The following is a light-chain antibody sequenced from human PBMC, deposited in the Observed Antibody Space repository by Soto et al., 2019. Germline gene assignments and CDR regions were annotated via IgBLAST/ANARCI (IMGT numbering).Light chain of an antibody. CDR1: SSNIGASSD. J-gene: IGLJ1*01. V-gene: IGLV1-40*01. CDR2: GNS. CDR3: QSYDSSLSGYV. Sequence: QSVLTQTPSVSGAPGQRVTISCTGSSSNIGASSDVHWYQQLPGTAPKLLINGNSNRPSGVPDRFAGSKSGTSASLAITGLQAEDEAEYYCQSYDSSLSGYVFGTGTKLTVL.